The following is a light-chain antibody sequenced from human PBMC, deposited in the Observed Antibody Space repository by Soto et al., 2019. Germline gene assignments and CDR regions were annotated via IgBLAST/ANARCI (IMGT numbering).Light chain of an antibody. CDR1: QSIGTW. J-gene: IGKJ5*01. CDR3: QEYNSYPVS. Sequence: DIQVTQSPATLSAFVGDRVTISCRARQSIGTWLAWYQQKPGKAPKLLIYDASTLESGVPSRFSGSGSGTESTLTISSLQPEDVATYYCQEYNSYPVSFGQGTRL. V-gene: IGKV1-5*01. CDR2: DAS.